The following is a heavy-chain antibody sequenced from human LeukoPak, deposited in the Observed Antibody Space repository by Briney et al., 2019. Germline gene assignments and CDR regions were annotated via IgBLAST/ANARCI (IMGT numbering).Heavy chain of an antibody. Sequence: GGSLRLSCAASGFTFSSYGMHWVPQAPGKGLEWVAVIWYDGSNKYYADYVKGRFTISRDNSKNTLYQQMNSLRAEDTAVYYCARDLLLEWLLFDYYYYGMDVWGQGTTVTVSS. D-gene: IGHD3-3*01. CDR3: ARDLLLEWLLFDYYYYGMDV. V-gene: IGHV3-33*01. J-gene: IGHJ6*02. CDR1: GFTFSSYG. CDR2: IWYDGSNK.